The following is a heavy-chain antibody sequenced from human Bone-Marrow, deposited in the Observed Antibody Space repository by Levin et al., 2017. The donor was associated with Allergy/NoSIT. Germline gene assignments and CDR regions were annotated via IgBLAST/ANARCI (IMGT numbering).Heavy chain of an antibody. V-gene: IGHV3-72*01. CDR1: GFTFSDHY. CDR2: SRYKVLDYST. CDR3: ATDSGIANCGGDCNSGMAV. D-gene: IGHD2-21*02. J-gene: IGHJ6*02. Sequence: PGGSLRLSCAASGFTFSDHYMDWVRQAPGKGLEWVGRSRYKVLDYSTEYAASVIGRFTISSDESKNLVFLHMDSLQIEDTAIYYCATDSGIANCGGDCNSGMAVWGQGTTVIVSS.